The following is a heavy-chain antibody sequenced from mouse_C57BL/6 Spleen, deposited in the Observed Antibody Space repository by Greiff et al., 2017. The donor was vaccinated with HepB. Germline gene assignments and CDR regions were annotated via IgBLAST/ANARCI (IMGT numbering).Heavy chain of an antibody. D-gene: IGHD1-1*01. V-gene: IGHV1-5*01. CDR2: IYPGNSDT. Sequence: EVQLQQSGTVLARPGASVKMSCKTSGYTFTSYWMHWVKQRPGQGLEWIGAIYPGNSDTSYNQKFKGKAKLTAVTSASTAYMELSSLTNEDSAVYYCTRNSPYYYGSSYYFDYWGQGTTLTVSS. J-gene: IGHJ2*01. CDR3: TRNSPYYYGSSYYFDY. CDR1: GYTFTSYW.